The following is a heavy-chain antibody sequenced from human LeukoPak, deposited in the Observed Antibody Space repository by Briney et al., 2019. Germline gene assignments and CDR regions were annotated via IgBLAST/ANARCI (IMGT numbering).Heavy chain of an antibody. CDR2: IYYSGST. CDR3: ARGRWRPDY. Sequence: PSETLSPTCTVSGGSISSYYWSWIRQPPGKGLEWMGYIYYSGSTNYNPSLKNRVTISVDTSKNQFSLKLSSVTAADTAVYYCARGRWRPDYWGQGTLVTVSS. D-gene: IGHD2-21*02. CDR1: GGSISSYY. J-gene: IGHJ4*02. V-gene: IGHV4-59*01.